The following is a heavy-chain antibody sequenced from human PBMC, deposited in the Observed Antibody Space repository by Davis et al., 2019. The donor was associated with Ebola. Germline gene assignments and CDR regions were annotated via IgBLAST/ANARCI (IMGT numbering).Heavy chain of an antibody. CDR1: GFTFSSYA. D-gene: IGHD1-26*01. V-gene: IGHV3-23*01. J-gene: IGHJ4*02. CDR3: AKYGILPLPFDY. Sequence: LSLTCAASGFTFSSYAMSWVRQAPGKGLEWVSAISGSGGSTYYADSVKGRFTISRDNSKNTLYLQMNSLRAEDTAVYYCAKYGILPLPFDYWGQGTLVTVSS. CDR2: ISGSGGST.